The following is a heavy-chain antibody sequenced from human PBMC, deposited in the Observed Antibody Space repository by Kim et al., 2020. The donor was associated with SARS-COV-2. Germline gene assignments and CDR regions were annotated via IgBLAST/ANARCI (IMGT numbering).Heavy chain of an antibody. Sequence: ASVKVSCKASGYTFTAYYMHWVRQAPGQGLEWMGWINPNNGATKYGQKFRDRVTMTSDTSISTASMELTRLTTDDTAVYYCARDPQYGMDVWGKGTTVTVSS. V-gene: IGHV1-2*02. J-gene: IGHJ6*04. CDR1: GYTFTAYY. CDR2: INPNNGAT. CDR3: ARDPQYGMDV.